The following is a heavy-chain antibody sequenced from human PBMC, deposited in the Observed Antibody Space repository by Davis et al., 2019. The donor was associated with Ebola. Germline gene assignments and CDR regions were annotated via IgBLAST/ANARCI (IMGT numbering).Heavy chain of an antibody. Sequence: GGSLRLSCAASGFTFSGSAMHWVRQASGKGLEWVGRIRSKANSYATAYAASVKGRFTISRDDSKNTAYLQMNSLKTEDTAVYYCTTMRATVTTDYWGQGALVTVSS. CDR2: IRSKANSYAT. CDR1: GFTFSGSA. J-gene: IGHJ4*02. CDR3: TTMRATVTTDY. D-gene: IGHD4-11*01. V-gene: IGHV3-73*01.